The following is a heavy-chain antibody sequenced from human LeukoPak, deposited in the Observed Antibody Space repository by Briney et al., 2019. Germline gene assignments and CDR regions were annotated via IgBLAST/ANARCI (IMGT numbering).Heavy chain of an antibody. CDR2: IFDREVT. V-gene: IGHV4-59*08. D-gene: IGHD1-26*01. CDR3: ARGEGYSGNWYPYFDY. J-gene: IGHJ4*02. CDR1: GDSVKTHY. Sequence: SETLSLTCSVSGDSVKTHYWSWIRQPPGKGLEWIGYIFDREVTNYNPSLKSRVTISVDTSKSQFSLRLSSVTAADTAVYYCARGEGYSGNWYPYFDYWGQGALVTVSS.